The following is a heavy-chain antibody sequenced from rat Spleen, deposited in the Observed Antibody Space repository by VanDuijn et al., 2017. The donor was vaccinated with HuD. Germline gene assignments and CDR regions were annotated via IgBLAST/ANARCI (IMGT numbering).Heavy chain of an antibody. CDR3: GKDMNYYSTYPFYVMGA. CDR2: ISPDGGDT. V-gene: IGHV5-58*01. Sequence: EVQLVESGGGLVQPGRSLKLSCVASGFTFNNHWMSWLRQAPGEGLEWLSSISPDGGDTYYPDSVKGRFTISRDNAENTVYLQMNSLRSEDTATYFCGKDMNYYSTYPFYVMGAWGQGTSVTVSS. CDR1: GFTFNNHW. D-gene: IGHD1-2*01. J-gene: IGHJ4*01.